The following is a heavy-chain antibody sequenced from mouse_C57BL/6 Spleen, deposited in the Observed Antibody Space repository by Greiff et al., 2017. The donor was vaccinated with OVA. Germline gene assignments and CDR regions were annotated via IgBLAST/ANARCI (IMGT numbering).Heavy chain of an antibody. CDR3: ATISPGAY. CDR1: GYTFTSYG. Sequence: QVHVKQSGAELARPGASVKLSCKASGYTFTSYGISWVKQRTGQGLEWIGEIYPRSGNTYYNEKFKGKATLTADKSSSTAYMELRSLTSEDSAVYFCATISPGAYWGQGTLVTVSA. V-gene: IGHV1-81*01. D-gene: IGHD4-1*01. J-gene: IGHJ3*01. CDR2: IYPRSGNT.